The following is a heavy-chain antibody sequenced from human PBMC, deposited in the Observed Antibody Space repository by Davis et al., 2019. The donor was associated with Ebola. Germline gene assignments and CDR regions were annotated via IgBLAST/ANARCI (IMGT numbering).Heavy chain of an antibody. Sequence: GESLKISCKDSGNRFNGHWIGWVRQMPGKGLEWMGIIYTGDSDTRYSPSFRGQVTISADKSIKTAFLQWSSLKASDTAMYYCASLRRTITGMDDGFDIWGQGTMVTVSS. V-gene: IGHV5-51*01. CDR3: ASLRRTITGMDDGFDI. CDR2: IYTGDSDT. D-gene: IGHD1-20*01. CDR1: GNRFNGHW. J-gene: IGHJ3*02.